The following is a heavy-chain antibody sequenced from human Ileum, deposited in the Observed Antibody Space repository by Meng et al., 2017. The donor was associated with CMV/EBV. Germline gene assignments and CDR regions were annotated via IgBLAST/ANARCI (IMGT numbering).Heavy chain of an antibody. V-gene: IGHV1-2*02. J-gene: IGHJ4*02. CDR2: INPNSGST. CDR3: ARIIVSRGYSFDY. Sequence: QVQRVQSGAEMKNPGASVKVSCKTTGYTFTNNIMNWVRQAPGQGLEWMGWINPNSGSTNYAQKFQGRVTMTRDTSISTAYMELNRLTSDDTAMYFCARIIVSRGYSFDYWGQGTLVTVSS. CDR1: GYTFTNNI. D-gene: IGHD5-18*01.